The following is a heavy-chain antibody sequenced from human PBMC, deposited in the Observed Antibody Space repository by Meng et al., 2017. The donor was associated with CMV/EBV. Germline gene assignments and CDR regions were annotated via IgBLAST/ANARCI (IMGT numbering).Heavy chain of an antibody. D-gene: IGHD2-2*01. J-gene: IGHJ6*02. CDR2: LSYDGSNK. Sequence: GESLKISCAASGFTFSSYAMHWVRQAPGKGLEWVAVLSYDGSNKYYADSVKGRFTISRDNSKNTLYLPMNSLRAEDTAVYYCTRNSVGDIVVVPAAMKGAYYYYGVDVWGQGTTVTVSS. CDR3: TRNSVGDIVVVPAAMKGAYYYYGVDV. V-gene: IGHV3-30*04. CDR1: GFTFSSYA.